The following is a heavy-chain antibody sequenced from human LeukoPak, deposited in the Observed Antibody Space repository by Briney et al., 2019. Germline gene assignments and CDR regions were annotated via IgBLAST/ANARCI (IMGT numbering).Heavy chain of an antibody. CDR3: ARIPADYGDYVEAGDY. V-gene: IGHV1-69*05. CDR2: IIPIFGTA. Sequence: ASVKVSCKASGGTFSSYAISWVRQAPGQGLEWMGRIIPIFGTANYAQKFQGRVTITTDESTSTAYMELSSLRSEDTAVYYCARIPADYGDYVEAGDYWGQGTLVTVSS. CDR1: GGTFSSYA. D-gene: IGHD4-17*01. J-gene: IGHJ4*02.